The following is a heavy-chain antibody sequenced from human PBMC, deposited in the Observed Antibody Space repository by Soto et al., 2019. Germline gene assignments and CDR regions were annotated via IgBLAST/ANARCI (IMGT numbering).Heavy chain of an antibody. D-gene: IGHD6-13*01. V-gene: IGHV1-69*12. Sequence: QVQLVQSGAEVKKPGSSVKVSCKASGGTFSSYAISWVRQAPGQGLEWMGGIIPIFGTANYAQKFQGRVTITADEATRTAYMELSSLRSKDTAVYYCARDSWGIAAAGHYWYFDLGGRGTLVTVSS. CDR3: ARDSWGIAAAGHYWYFDL. J-gene: IGHJ2*01. CDR2: IIPIFGTA. CDR1: GGTFSSYA.